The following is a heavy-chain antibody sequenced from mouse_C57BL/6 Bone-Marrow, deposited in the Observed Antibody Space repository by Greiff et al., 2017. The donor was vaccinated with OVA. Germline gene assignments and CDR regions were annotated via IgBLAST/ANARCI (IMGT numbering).Heavy chain of an antibody. CDR2: ISSGSSTI. CDR1: GFTFSDYG. D-gene: IGHD2-10*02. CDR3: AMYGIYFDY. V-gene: IGHV5-17*01. Sequence: EVNVVESGGGLVKPGGSLKLSCAASGFTFSDYGMHWVRQAPEKGLEWVAYISSGSSTIYYADTVKGRFTISRDNAKNNLFLQRTSLRSEDTAMYYCAMYGIYFDYWGQGTTLTVSS. J-gene: IGHJ2*01.